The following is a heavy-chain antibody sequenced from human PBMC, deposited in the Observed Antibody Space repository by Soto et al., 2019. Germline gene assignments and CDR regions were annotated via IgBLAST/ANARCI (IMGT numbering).Heavy chain of an antibody. V-gene: IGHV3-74*01. CDR1: GFTFSSYW. CDR3: ARGSLVHAFDI. J-gene: IGHJ3*02. CDR2: VDNGGGGA. Sequence: EVQLMESGGDLVQPGGSLRLSCAASGFTFSSYWMHWVRQAQGKGLVWVSRVDNGGGGAIYADSVKGRFTVSRDNAKNTLFLQMNSLRVDDTAIYYCARGSLVHAFDIWGQGTMVTVSS.